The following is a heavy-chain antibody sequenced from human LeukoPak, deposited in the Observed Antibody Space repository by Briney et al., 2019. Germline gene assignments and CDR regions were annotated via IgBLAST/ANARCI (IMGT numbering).Heavy chain of an antibody. CDR2: IFSSGST. CDR1: GGSISSYY. D-gene: IGHD4-23*01. J-gene: IGHJ4*02. V-gene: IGHV4-59*01. CDR3: ARGEYGVNSGFWGLFDH. Sequence: SETLSLTCTVSGGSISSYYWSWIPQHPGKGLERVGYIFSSGSTNYNPSLKSRVTISVDTSKNQFSLKLTSVTAADTAVYYCARGEYGVNSGFWGLFDHWGQGTLVTVSS.